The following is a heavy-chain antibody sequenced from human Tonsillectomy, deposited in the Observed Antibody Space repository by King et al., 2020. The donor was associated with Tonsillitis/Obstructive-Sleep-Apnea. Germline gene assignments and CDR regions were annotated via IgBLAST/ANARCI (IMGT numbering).Heavy chain of an antibody. V-gene: IGHV3-9*01. CDR1: GFTFDDSA. CDR2: ISWNSGSI. CDR3: AKDGSGTPSYAGYMDV. J-gene: IGHJ6*03. Sequence: VQLVESGGGLVQPGRSLRLSCAASGFTFDDSAMHWVRQAPGKGLEWVSGISWNSGSIGSADSVKGRFTISRDNAKNSLFLQMNSLRAEDTAVYSCAKDGSGTPSYAGYMDVWGKGTTVTVSS. D-gene: IGHD6-13*01.